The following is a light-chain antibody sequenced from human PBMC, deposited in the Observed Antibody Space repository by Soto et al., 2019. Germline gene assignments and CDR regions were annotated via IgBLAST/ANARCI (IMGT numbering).Light chain of an antibody. CDR3: SSYAGSTTYV. CDR1: SNDVGTYNL. Sequence: QSALTQPAFVSGSPGQSITLSCTGTSNDVGTYNLVSWYQQHPGKAPKLIIFEGFKRPSGVSNRFSGSKSGNTASLTISGLQAEDEADYYCSSYAGSTTYVFGTGTKVTVL. CDR2: EGF. J-gene: IGLJ1*01. V-gene: IGLV2-23*01.